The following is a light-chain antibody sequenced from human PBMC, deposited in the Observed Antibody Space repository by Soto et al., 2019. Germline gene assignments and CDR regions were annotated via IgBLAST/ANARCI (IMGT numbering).Light chain of an antibody. CDR1: SSDVGNYHY. V-gene: IGLV2-14*01. J-gene: IGLJ2*01. CDR3: CSYAGTYTFVL. Sequence: QSALTQPASVSGSPGQSITISCTGTSSDVGNYHYVSWYQQHPGKAPKFMIYEVNKRPSGVSDRFSGSKSGNTASLTISGLQAEDEAEYYCCSYAGTYTFVLFGGGTKLTVL. CDR2: EVN.